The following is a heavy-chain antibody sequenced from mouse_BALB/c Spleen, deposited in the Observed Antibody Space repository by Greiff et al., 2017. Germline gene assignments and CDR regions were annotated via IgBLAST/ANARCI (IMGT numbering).Heavy chain of an antibody. CDR2: ISSGGSYT. D-gene: IGHD2-1*01. J-gene: IGHJ3*01. Sequence: EVKLVESGGDLVKPGGSLKLSCAASGFTFSSYTMSWVRQTPEKRLEWVATISSGGSYTYYPDSVKGRFTISRDNAKNTLYLQMSSLKSEDTAMYYCTRDQGYGNFWFAYWGQGTLVTVSA. V-gene: IGHV5-6-4*01. CDR1: GFTFSSYT. CDR3: TRDQGYGNFWFAY.